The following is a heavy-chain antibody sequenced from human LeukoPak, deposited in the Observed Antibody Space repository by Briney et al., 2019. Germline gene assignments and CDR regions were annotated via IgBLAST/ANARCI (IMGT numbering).Heavy chain of an antibody. D-gene: IGHD5-18*01. V-gene: IGHV3-74*01. J-gene: IGHJ4*02. CDR2: TNSDGSST. CDR3: ARGSQYSYGRFDY. Sequence: GSLRLSCAVSGFTFSGHWMFWVRQAPGKGLVWVSSTNSDGSSTGYTDSVKGRFTVSRDNAKNSLYLQMNSLRAEDTAVYYCARGSQYSYGRFDYWGQGTLVTVSS. CDR1: GFTFSGHW.